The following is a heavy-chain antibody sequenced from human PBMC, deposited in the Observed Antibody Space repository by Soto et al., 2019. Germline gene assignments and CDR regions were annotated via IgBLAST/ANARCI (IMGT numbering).Heavy chain of an antibody. D-gene: IGHD3-16*01. J-gene: IGHJ4*02. CDR2: IYHSGYT. CDR1: GDSIRSSSFS. V-gene: IGHV4-39*02. Sequence: QLQLQESGPGLVKPSETLSLTCFVSGDSIRSSSFSWGWIRQPPGKRLEWIGSIYHSGYTYYNPSLKSRVTTSVDTSDNHFSLKLSSVTAADTAVYYCVSTPSVRGGNFDYWGQGILVIVSS. CDR3: VSTPSVRGGNFDY.